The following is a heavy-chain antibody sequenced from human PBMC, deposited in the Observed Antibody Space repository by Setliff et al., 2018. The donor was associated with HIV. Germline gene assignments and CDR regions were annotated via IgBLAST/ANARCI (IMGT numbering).Heavy chain of an antibody. D-gene: IGHD6-13*01. J-gene: IGHJ5*02. Sequence: ASVKVSCKASGYTFISYGISWVRQAPGQGLEWMGWISPYNGHTNYAQKVQGRVTMTRDTFTSTAYMELRSPRSDDTAVYYCARDAARRAAADTPVWFDPWGQGTLVTVS. V-gene: IGHV1-18*01. CDR2: ISPYNGHT. CDR3: ARDAARRAAADTPVWFDP. CDR1: GYTFISYG.